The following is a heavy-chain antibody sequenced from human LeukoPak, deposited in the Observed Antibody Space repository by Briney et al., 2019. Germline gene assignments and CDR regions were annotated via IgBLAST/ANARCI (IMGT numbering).Heavy chain of an antibody. V-gene: IGHV4-30-4*08. CDR3: ARVGYSYGYVDY. Sequence: SETLSLTCAVYGVSFSGYYWSWIRQPPGKGLEWIGYIYYSGSTYYNPSLKSRVTISVDTSKNQFSLKLSSVTAADTAVYYCARVGYSYGYVDYWGQGTLVTVSS. CDR1: GVSFSGYY. J-gene: IGHJ4*02. D-gene: IGHD5-18*01. CDR2: IYYSGST.